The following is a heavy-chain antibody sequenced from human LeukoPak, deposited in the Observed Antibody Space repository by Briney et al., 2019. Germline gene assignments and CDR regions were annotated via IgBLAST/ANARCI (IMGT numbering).Heavy chain of an antibody. CDR3: ARDPPMYYYDEPGSRDAFDI. J-gene: IGHJ3*02. D-gene: IGHD3-22*01. V-gene: IGHV3-33*01. CDR1: GFTFSRYG. CDR2: IWYEGSNK. Sequence: GGSLRLSCAASGFTFSRYGMHWVRQAPGKGLEWVAVIWYEGSNKYYAESVKGRFTISRDNSKNTLHLQMNSLRAEDTAVYHCARDPPMYYYDEPGSRDAFDIWGQGTMVTVSS.